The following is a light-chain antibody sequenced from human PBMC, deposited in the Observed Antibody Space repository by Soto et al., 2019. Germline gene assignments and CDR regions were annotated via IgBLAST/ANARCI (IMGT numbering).Light chain of an antibody. V-gene: IGKV1-39*01. CDR2: GVS. CDR1: QSVRTY. Sequence: DIQMTQSPSSLSASIGDRVTITCRASQSVRTYLNWYQQKPGKAPKLLIYGVSTLHNGVPSRFSASGSGTDFTLTISSLQPEDLAIYFCQQSYSTPWTFGPGTTVELK. J-gene: IGKJ1*01. CDR3: QQSYSTPWT.